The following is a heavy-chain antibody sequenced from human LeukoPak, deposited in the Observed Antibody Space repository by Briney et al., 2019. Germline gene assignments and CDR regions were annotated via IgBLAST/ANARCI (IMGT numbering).Heavy chain of an antibody. CDR2: ISGSGGST. CDR3: AKDGRERIAMIVVAPGFDY. J-gene: IGHJ4*02. V-gene: IGHV3-23*01. D-gene: IGHD3-22*01. Sequence: GGSLRLSCAASGFTLSSYAMSWVRQAPGKGLEWVSAISGSGGSTYYADSVKGRFTISRDNSKNTLYLQMNSLRAEDTAVYYCAKDGRERIAMIVVAPGFDYWGQGTLVTVSS. CDR1: GFTLSSYA.